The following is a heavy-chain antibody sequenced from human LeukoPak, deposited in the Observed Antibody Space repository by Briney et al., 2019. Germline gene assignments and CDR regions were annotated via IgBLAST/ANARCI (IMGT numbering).Heavy chain of an antibody. Sequence: GRSLRLSCTASGFIFRNYAMHWVRQAPGKGLEWVTVISYDGSIKYYADSVKGRFTISRDNSRSTLFLQLDSLRAEDTATYYCARYSPRRDLDVWGQGTTVTVSS. CDR1: GFIFRNYA. CDR2: ISYDGSIK. D-gene: IGHD2-21*01. J-gene: IGHJ6*02. CDR3: ARYSPRRDLDV. V-gene: IGHV3-30-3*01.